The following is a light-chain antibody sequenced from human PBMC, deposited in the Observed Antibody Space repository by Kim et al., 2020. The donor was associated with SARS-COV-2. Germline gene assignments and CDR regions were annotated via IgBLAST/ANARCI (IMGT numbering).Light chain of an antibody. CDR3: QQRGNWTPALT. Sequence: PGESDTLSCKDSHNVDISLAWYQQTPGQATRLLIYDAAIRAAGIPDRFSASGSGTDFTLTIGSLAPEDFAVYYCQQRGNWTPALTFGGGNKVDIK. CDR2: DAA. V-gene: IGKV3-11*01. CDR1: HNVDIS. J-gene: IGKJ4*01.